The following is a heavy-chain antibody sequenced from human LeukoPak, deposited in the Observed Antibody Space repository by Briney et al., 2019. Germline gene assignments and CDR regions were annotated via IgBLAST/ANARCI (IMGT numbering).Heavy chain of an antibody. V-gene: IGHV3-74*01. J-gene: IGHJ3*02. CDR2: INSDGGST. CDR1: GFTFSSYW. D-gene: IGHD6-25*01. Sequence: GGSLRLSCAASGFTFSSYWMHWVRQAPGKGLVGVSRINSDGGSTSYTDSVKGRFTISRDNAKNTLYLQMNSLRAEDTAVYYCARRSAAKDAFDIWGQGTKVTVSS. CDR3: ARRSAAKDAFDI.